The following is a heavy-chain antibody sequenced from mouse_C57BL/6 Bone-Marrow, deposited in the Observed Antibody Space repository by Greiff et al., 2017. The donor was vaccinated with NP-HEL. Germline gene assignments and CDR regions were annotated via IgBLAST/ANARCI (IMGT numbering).Heavy chain of an antibody. CDR1: GYTFTSYG. J-gene: IGHJ4*01. CDR2: IYPRSGNT. Sequence: VQLQQSGAELARPGASVKLSCKASGYTFTSYGISWVKQRTGQGLEWIGEIYPRSGNTYYNEKFKGKATLTADKSSSTAYMELRSLTSEDSAVYFCARGTIVTTGGYAMDYWGQGTSVTVSS. D-gene: IGHD2-12*01. V-gene: IGHV1-81*01. CDR3: ARGTIVTTGGYAMDY.